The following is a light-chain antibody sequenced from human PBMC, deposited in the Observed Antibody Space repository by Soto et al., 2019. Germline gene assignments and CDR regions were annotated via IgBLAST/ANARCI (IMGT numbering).Light chain of an antibody. CDR1: QSISSY. CDR2: AAS. Sequence: DIQMTQSPSTLCASVGDRVTITCRASQSISSYLNWYQQKPGKAPKLLIYAASSLQSGVPSRFSGSGSGTDFTLTISSLQPEDFATYYCQQSYSTPPITFGQGTRLEIK. J-gene: IGKJ5*01. CDR3: QQSYSTPPIT. V-gene: IGKV1-39*01.